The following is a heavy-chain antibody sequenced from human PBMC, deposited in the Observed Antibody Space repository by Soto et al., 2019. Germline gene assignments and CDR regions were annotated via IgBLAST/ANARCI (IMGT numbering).Heavy chain of an antibody. CDR3: ARGPYDILTGTDAFDI. J-gene: IGHJ3*02. D-gene: IGHD3-9*01. V-gene: IGHV3-7*05. CDR2: IKQDGREK. CDR1: GFTFSSYW. Sequence: ESGGGLVQPGGSLRLSCAASGFTFSSYWMSWVRQAPGKGLEWVANIKQDGREKYYVDSVKGRFTISRDNAKNSLYLQMNGLRAEDTAVYYCARGPYDILTGTDAFDIWGQGTMVTVSS.